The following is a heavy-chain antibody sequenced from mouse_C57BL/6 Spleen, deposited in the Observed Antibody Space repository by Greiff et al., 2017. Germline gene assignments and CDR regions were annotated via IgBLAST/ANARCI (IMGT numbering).Heavy chain of an antibody. CDR2: IYPGSGST. D-gene: IGHD1-1*01. CDR1: GYTFTSYW. V-gene: IGHV1-55*01. CDR3: ARGGSPVIALGY. Sequence: QVQLQQPGAELVKPGASVKMSCKASGYTFTSYWLTWVKQRPGQGLEWIGDIYPGSGSTNYNEKFKSTATLTVDTSSSTAYMQLSSLTSEYSAVYCGARGGSPVIALGYWGQGTTLTVSS. J-gene: IGHJ2*01.